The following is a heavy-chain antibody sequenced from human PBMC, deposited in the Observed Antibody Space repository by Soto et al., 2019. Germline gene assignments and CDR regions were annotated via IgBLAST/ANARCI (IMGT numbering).Heavy chain of an antibody. J-gene: IGHJ6*02. CDR2: ISGYNGNT. Sequence: ASVKVSCKASGYSFHTYAISWVRQAPGQGLEWVGWISGYNGNTNYAQKFQGRITLTTDTSTKTAFMELRSLTGDDTAVYYCAREYGMDVWGQATTVTVSS. CDR1: GYSFHTYA. V-gene: IGHV1-18*01. CDR3: AREYGMDV.